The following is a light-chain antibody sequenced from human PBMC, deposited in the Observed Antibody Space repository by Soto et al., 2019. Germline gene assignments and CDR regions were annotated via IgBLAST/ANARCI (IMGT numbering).Light chain of an antibody. Sequence: QSVLTQPPSVSGAPGQRVTISCTGSSSNIGAGYDVHWYQQLPGTAPKVLIYGNSSRPSGVPDRFSGSKSGTSASLAITGLQAEDEADYYCQSYDSSLSGYVFGTGTKLTVL. CDR1: SSNIGAGYD. CDR2: GNS. CDR3: QSYDSSLSGYV. V-gene: IGLV1-40*01. J-gene: IGLJ1*01.